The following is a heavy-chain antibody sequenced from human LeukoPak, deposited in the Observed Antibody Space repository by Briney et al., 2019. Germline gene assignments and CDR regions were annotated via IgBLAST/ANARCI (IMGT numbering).Heavy chain of an antibody. V-gene: IGHV3-23*05. Sequence: GGSLRLSCAGSGFAFSDFSMNWVRQPPGKGLEWVAIISQRGATRQYPDSVRGRFTFSRDDSKKTVYLQMDRLRVEATAIYYAAKDSVADGYNSFDSWGQGTLVTVSS. CDR1: GFAFSDFS. CDR2: ISQRGATR. D-gene: IGHD5-24*01. CDR3: AKDSVADGYNSFDS. J-gene: IGHJ4*02.